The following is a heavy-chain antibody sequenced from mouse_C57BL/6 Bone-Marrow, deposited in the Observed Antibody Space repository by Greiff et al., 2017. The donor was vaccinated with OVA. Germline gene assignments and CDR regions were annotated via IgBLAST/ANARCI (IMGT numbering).Heavy chain of an antibody. J-gene: IGHJ4*01. V-gene: IGHV1-64*01. Sequence: VQLQQPGAELVKPGASVKLSCKASGYTFTSYWMHWVKQRPGQGLEWIGMIHPNSGSTNYNEKFKSKATLTVDKSSSTAYMQLSSLTSEDSAVYYCARRGNYGSSPYAMDYWGQGTSVTVSS. CDR2: IHPNSGST. CDR3: ARRGNYGSSPYAMDY. D-gene: IGHD1-1*01. CDR1: GYTFTSYW.